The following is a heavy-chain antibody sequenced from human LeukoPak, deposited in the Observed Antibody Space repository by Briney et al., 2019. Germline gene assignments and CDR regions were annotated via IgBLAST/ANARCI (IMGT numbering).Heavy chain of an antibody. D-gene: IGHD1-26*01. CDR3: ARDATSEHYFDY. V-gene: IGHV3-30-3*01. CDR1: GFTFSTYA. Sequence: GRSLRLSCAASGFTFSTYAMYWVSQAPGKGLEWVAVVSYDGTNRYYADSVKGRFTISRDNSKNSLYLQMNSLRAEDTAVYYCARDATSEHYFDYWGQGTLVTVSS. CDR2: VSYDGTNR. J-gene: IGHJ4*02.